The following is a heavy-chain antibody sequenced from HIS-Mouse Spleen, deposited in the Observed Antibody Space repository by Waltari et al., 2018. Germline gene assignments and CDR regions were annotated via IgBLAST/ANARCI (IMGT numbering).Heavy chain of an antibody. CDR2: IYYSGST. CDR3: ARDGLGTYFDY. V-gene: IGHV4-59*01. J-gene: IGHJ4*02. D-gene: IGHD7-27*01. CDR1: GGSISSYY. Sequence: QVQLQESGPGLGKPSETLSLTCTVSGGSISSYYWSWIRQPPGKGLEWIGYIYYSGSTNYNPSLKSRVTISVDTSKNQFSLKLSSVTAADTAVYYCARDGLGTYFDYWGQGTLVTVSS.